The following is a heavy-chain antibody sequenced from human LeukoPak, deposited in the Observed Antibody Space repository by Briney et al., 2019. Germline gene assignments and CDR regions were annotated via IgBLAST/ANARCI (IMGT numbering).Heavy chain of an antibody. J-gene: IGHJ4*02. D-gene: IGHD1-7*01. CDR3: ARQTGTTSPARY. Sequence: SVKVSCKTSNYIFTTYGISWVRQAPGQGLEWMGGIIPIFGTANYAQKFQGRVTITADESTSTAYMELSSLRSEDTAVYYCARQTGTTSPARYWGQGTLVTVSS. CDR1: NYIFTTYG. V-gene: IGHV1-69*13. CDR2: IIPIFGTA.